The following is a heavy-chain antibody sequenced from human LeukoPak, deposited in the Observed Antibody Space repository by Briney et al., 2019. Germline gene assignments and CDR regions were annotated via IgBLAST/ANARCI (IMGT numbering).Heavy chain of an antibody. CDR2: IRYDGSNK. V-gene: IGHV3-30*02. Sequence: PGGSLRLSCAASGFTFSSYGMHWVRQAPGKGLEWVAFIRYDGSNKNYADSVKGRFTISRDNSKNTLYLQMNSLRAEDTAVYYCAKGGSMVRGVPGPFDYWGQGTLVTVSS. CDR1: GFTFSSYG. D-gene: IGHD3-10*01. J-gene: IGHJ4*02. CDR3: AKGGSMVRGVPGPFDY.